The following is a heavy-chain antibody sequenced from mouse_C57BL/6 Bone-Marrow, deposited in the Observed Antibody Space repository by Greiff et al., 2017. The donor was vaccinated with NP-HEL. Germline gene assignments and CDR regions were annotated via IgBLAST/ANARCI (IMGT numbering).Heavy chain of an antibody. D-gene: IGHD2-4*01. J-gene: IGHJ3*01. CDR3: ARGGSYDYDGPRFDY. CDR1: GYSITSGYY. V-gene: IGHV3-6*01. Sequence: EVKVEESGPGLVKPSQSLSLTCSVTGYSITSGYYWNWIRQFPGNKLEWMGYISYDGSNNYNPSLKNRISITRDTSKNQFFLKLNSVTTEDTATYYCARGGSYDYDGPRFDYWGQGTLVTVSA. CDR2: ISYDGSN.